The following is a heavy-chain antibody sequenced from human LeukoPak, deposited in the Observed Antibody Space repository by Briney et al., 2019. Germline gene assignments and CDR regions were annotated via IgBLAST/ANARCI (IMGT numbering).Heavy chain of an antibody. Sequence: GGSLRLSCAASGFTFSTYWMSWVRQAPGKGLEWVANIKQDGSDKYYVDSVKGRFTISRDNAKNSLFLQMNSLRAEDTAVYYCARVRCSSNSGFPDYWGQGTLVTVSS. J-gene: IGHJ4*02. CDR3: ARVRCSSNSGFPDY. V-gene: IGHV3-7*01. CDR2: IKQDGSDK. CDR1: GFTFSTYW. D-gene: IGHD2-2*01.